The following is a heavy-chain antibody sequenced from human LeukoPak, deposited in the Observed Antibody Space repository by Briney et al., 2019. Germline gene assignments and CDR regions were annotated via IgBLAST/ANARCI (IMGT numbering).Heavy chain of an antibody. CDR2: IYSDGST. Sequence: GGSLRLSCAASGFTVSSNYMSWVRQAPGKGLEWVSVIYSDGSTYYADSVKGRFTISRDNAKNSLYLQMNSLRAEDTAVYYCARAEESNAFDIWGQGTMVTVSS. J-gene: IGHJ3*02. CDR3: ARAEESNAFDI. V-gene: IGHV3-53*01. CDR1: GFTVSSNY. D-gene: IGHD6-6*01.